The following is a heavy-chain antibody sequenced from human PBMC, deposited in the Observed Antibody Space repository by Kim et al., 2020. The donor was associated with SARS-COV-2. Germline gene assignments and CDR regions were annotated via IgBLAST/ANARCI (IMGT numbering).Heavy chain of an antibody. CDR2: ISSSSSYI. CDR3: ARDSLRLTVVTPVAGY. D-gene: IGHD2-21*02. Sequence: GGSLRLSCAASGFTFSSYSMNWVRQAPGKGLEWVSSISSSSSYIYYADSVKGRFTISRDNAKNSLYLQMNSLRAEDTAVYYCARDSLRLTVVTPVAGYWGQGTLVTVSS. CDR1: GFTFSSYS. V-gene: IGHV3-21*01. J-gene: IGHJ4*02.